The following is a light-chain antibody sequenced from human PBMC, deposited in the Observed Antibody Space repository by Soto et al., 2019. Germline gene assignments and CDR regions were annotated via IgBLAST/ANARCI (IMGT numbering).Light chain of an antibody. J-gene: IGKJ1*01. CDR2: GAS. Sequence: EIVLTQSPGTLSLSPGERATLSCRASQSLSNSELAWYQQKPGQAPRLLIYGASNRATGIPDRFSGSGSGTDFTLTISRLEPEDFAVYFCHQSGSSPAWTFGQGTKVDIK. V-gene: IGKV3-20*01. CDR1: QSLSNSE. CDR3: HQSGSSPAWT.